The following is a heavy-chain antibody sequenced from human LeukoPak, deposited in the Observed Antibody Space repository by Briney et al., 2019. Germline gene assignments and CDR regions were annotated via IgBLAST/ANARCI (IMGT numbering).Heavy chain of an antibody. CDR3: ARGGLYYDILTGFDY. CDR2: IYYGGST. CDR1: GGSISSYY. Sequence: SETLSLTCTVSGGSISSYYWSWIRRPPGKGLEWIGYIYYGGSTRYNPSLKSRVTISVDTSKNQFSLKLNSVTAADTAVYYCARGGLYYDILTGFDYWGQGTLVTVSS. D-gene: IGHD3-9*01. J-gene: IGHJ4*02. V-gene: IGHV4-59*01.